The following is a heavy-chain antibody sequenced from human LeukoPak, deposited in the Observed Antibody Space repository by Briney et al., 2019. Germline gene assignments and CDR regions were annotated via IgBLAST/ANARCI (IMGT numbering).Heavy chain of an antibody. CDR3: ARPFLYCSSTSCFFDY. CDR2: INPSGGST. CDR1: GYTFTSYY. J-gene: IGHJ4*02. D-gene: IGHD2-2*01. V-gene: IGHV1-46*01. Sequence: GASVKVSCKASGYTFTSYYMHWVRQAPGQGLEWMGIINPSGGSTSYAQKFQGRVTMTRDTSTSTVYMELSSLRSEDTAVYYCARPFLYCSSTSCFFDYWGQGTLVTVSS.